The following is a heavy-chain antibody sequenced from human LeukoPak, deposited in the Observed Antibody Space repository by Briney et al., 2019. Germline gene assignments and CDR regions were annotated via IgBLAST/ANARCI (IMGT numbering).Heavy chain of an antibody. CDR3: AGGSRSGDDY. D-gene: IGHD6-13*01. V-gene: IGHV3-15*01. CDR2: IKSKTDGGTT. J-gene: IGHJ4*02. Sequence: GSLRLSCAASGFTFSNAWMSWVRQAPGKGLEWVGRIKSKTDGGTTDYAAPVKGRFTISRDNSKNTLYLQMNSLRAEDTAVYYCAGGSRSGDDYWGQGTLVTVSS. CDR1: GFTFSNAW.